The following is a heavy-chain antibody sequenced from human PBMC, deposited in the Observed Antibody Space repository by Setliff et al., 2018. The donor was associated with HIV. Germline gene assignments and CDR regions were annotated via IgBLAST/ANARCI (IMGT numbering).Heavy chain of an antibody. CDR1: GGSMSSYY. V-gene: IGHV4-4*07. Sequence: SETLSLTCTVSGGSMSSYYWSWIRQPAGKGLEWIGRFYTSGSTNYNPSLQSRVTLSVDTSKNQFSLTLTSVTAADTAVYYCARGGRSDGYHIASWGQGILVTVSS. J-gene: IGHJ4*02. CDR3: ARGGRSDGYHIAS. D-gene: IGHD2-15*01. CDR2: FYTSGST.